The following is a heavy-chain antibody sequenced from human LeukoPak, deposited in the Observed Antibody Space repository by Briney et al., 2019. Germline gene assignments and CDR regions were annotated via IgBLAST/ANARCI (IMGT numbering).Heavy chain of an antibody. CDR3: ATSYSSRGKDY. J-gene: IGHJ4*02. CDR2: IYYSGST. V-gene: IGHV4-39*01. D-gene: IGHD6-13*01. Sequence: PSETLSLTCTVSGGSISSSSYYWGWIRQPPGKGLEWIGSIYYSGSTYYNPSLKSRVTISVDTSKNQFSLKLSSVTAADTAVYYCATSYSSRGKDYWGQGTLGTVSS. CDR1: GGSISSSSYY.